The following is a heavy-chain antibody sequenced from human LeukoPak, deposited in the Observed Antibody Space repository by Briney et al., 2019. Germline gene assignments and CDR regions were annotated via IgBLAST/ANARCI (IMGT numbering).Heavy chain of an antibody. V-gene: IGHV4-59*01. CDR2: IYYSGST. J-gene: IGHJ3*02. CDR1: GGSISSYY. CDR3: AGFEVRAFDI. Sequence: PSEALSLTCTVSGGSISSYYWSWIRQPPGKGLEWIGYIYYSGSTNYNPSLKSRVTISVDTSKNQFSLKLSSVTAADTAVYYCAGFEVRAFDIWGQGTMVTVSS. D-gene: IGHD3-22*01.